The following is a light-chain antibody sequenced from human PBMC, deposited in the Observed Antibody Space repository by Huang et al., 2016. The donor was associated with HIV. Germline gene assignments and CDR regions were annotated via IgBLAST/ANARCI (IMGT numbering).Light chain of an antibody. J-gene: IGKJ1*01. Sequence: DFVMTQSPDYLAVSLGERATINCKSSQSVLCSSKNKCYLGWYQQKSGQPPKLLIYGASTREFGVPDRFSGSGSGTDFTLTISNLQAEDVAVYYCQQYYRTPRTFGQGTKVEIK. V-gene: IGKV4-1*01. CDR3: QQYYRTPRT. CDR2: GAS. CDR1: QSVLCSSKNKCY.